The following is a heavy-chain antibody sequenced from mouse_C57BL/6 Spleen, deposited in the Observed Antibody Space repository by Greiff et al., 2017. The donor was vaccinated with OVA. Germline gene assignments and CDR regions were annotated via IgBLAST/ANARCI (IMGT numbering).Heavy chain of an antibody. CDR2: SRNKANDYTT. CDR3: AREDYYGSPFAY. J-gene: IGHJ3*01. CDR1: GFTFSDFY. D-gene: IGHD1-1*01. V-gene: IGHV7-1*01. Sequence: EVKLVDSGGGLVQSGRSLRLSCATSGFTFSDFYMEWVRQAPGKGLEWIAASRNKANDYTTEYSASVKGRFIVSRDTSQSILYLQMNALRAEDTAIYYCAREDYYGSPFAYWGKGLWSLSLQ.